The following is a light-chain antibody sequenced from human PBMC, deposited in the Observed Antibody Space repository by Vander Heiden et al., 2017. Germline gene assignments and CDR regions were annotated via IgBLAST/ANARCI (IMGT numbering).Light chain of an antibody. V-gene: IGKV3-11*01. CDR1: QSVSSY. CDR3: QQHSNWRVVT. CDR2: DAS. J-gene: IGKJ3*01. Sequence: EIVLTQSPATLSLSPGERATLSCRASQSVSSYLAWYQQKPGQAPRLLIYDASNRATGIPARFSGSGSGTDFTLTISSREPEDFAVYYCQQHSNWRVVTFVHGTKVDIK.